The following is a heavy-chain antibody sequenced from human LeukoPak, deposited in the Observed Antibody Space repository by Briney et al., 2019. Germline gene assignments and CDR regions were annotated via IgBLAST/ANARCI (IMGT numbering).Heavy chain of an antibody. Sequence: GGSLRLSCAASGFTFDDYGMHRVRQAPGKGLEWVSGISWNSGNFGYADSVKGRFTISRDNAKNSLYLQMNSLRAEDTALYYCTRASPPFGGVIAPSYYFDYWGQGMLVTVSS. CDR3: TRASPPFGGVIAPSYYFDY. CDR2: ISWNSGNF. D-gene: IGHD3-16*02. J-gene: IGHJ4*02. V-gene: IGHV3-9*01. CDR1: GFTFDDYG.